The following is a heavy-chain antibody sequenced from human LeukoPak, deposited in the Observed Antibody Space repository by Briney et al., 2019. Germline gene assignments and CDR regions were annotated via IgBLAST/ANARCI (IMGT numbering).Heavy chain of an antibody. J-gene: IGHJ4*02. CDR2: ISGGGGGT. CDR3: AKDSEGRGATSYLGY. V-gene: IGHV3-23*01. Sequence: GGSLRLSCAASGFTFSSFAMTWVRQAPGKGLEWVSAISGGGGGTYYADSVKGRFTISRDNSKNTLYLQMNSLRAEDTAIYYCAKDSEGRGATSYLGYWGQGSLVTVSS. D-gene: IGHD5-12*01. CDR1: GFTFSSFA.